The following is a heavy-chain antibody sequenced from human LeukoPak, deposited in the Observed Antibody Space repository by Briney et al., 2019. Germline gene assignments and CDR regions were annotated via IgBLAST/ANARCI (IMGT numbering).Heavy chain of an antibody. J-gene: IGHJ4*02. CDR3: ARGGLTLYSYGPYFDY. V-gene: IGHV4-59*08. CDR1: GGSMSSYY. Sequence: SETLSLTCTVSGGSMSSYYWSWIRQPPGKGLEWIGYIYYSGSTNNNPSLKSRVTISVDTSKNQFSLKLRSVTAADTAVCYCARGGLTLYSYGPYFDYWGQGTLATVSS. CDR2: IYYSGST. D-gene: IGHD5-18*01.